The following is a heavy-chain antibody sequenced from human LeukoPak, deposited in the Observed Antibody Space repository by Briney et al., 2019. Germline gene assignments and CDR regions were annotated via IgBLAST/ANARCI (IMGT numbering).Heavy chain of an antibody. CDR3: ARDRRDYYDSSGYPNWFDP. V-gene: IGHV4-31*03. Sequence: SETLSLTCTVSGGSMNSGDYYWSWIRQHPGKGLEWIGYIYYSGTTYYTPSLKSRVTISVDTSKNQFSLKLSSVTAADTAVYYCARDRRDYYDSSGYPNWFDPWGQGTLVTVSS. D-gene: IGHD3-22*01. J-gene: IGHJ5*02. CDR2: IYYSGTT. CDR1: GGSMNSGDYY.